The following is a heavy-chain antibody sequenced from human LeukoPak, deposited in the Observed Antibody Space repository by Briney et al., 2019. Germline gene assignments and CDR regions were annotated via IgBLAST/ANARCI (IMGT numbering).Heavy chain of an antibody. CDR3: ASLKNYYDSSGYLVTDAFDI. CDR2: ISGYNGNT. CDR1: GYTFTTYN. J-gene: IGHJ3*02. Sequence: GASVKVSCKASGYTFTTYNINWVRQAPGQGLEWMGWISGYNGNTNYAQKLQCRVTMTTDTSTSTAYMELRSLKSDDTAVYYCASLKNYYDSSGYLVTDAFDIWGQGTMVTVSS. V-gene: IGHV1-18*01. D-gene: IGHD3-22*01.